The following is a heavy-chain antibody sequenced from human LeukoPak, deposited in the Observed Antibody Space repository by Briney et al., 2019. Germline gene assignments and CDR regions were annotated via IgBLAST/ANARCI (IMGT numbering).Heavy chain of an antibody. CDR3: ARGGYGNKSIAAAVKGDWFDP. J-gene: IGHJ5*02. CDR2: IYSGGST. Sequence: GGSLRLSCAASGFTVSSNYMSWVRQAPGKGLEWVSVIYSGGSTYYADSVKGRFTISRDNSKNTLYLQMNSLRAEDTAVYYCARGGYGNKSIAAAVKGDWFDPWGQGTLVTVSS. D-gene: IGHD6-13*01. V-gene: IGHV3-53*01. CDR1: GFTVSSNY.